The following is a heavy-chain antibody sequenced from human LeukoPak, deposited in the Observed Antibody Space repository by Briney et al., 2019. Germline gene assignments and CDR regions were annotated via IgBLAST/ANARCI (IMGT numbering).Heavy chain of an antibody. J-gene: IGHJ6*02. CDR1: GFTFSSYE. V-gene: IGHV3-48*03. CDR3: ARRQAYYYDSSGYFYYYGMDV. CDR2: ISSSGSTI. Sequence: PGGSLRLSCAASGFTFSSYEMNWVRQAPGKGLEWVSYISSSGSTIYYADSVKGRFTISRDNAKNSLYLQMNSLRAEDTAVYYRARRQAYYYDSSGYFYYYGMDVWGQGTTVTVSS. D-gene: IGHD3-22*01.